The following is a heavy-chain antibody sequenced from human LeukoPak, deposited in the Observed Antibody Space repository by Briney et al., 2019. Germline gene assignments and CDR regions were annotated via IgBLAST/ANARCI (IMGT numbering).Heavy chain of an antibody. J-gene: IGHJ4*02. CDR1: GFTFSSYA. CDR3: ARDRSSGLDY. Sequence: GGSLRLSCAASGFTFSSYAMSWVRQAPGKGLEWVAVISYDGSNKYYADSVKGRFTISRDNSKNTLYLQMNSLRAEDTAVYYCARDRSSGLDYWGQGTLVTVSS. CDR2: ISYDGSNK. V-gene: IGHV3-30-3*01. D-gene: IGHD6-19*01.